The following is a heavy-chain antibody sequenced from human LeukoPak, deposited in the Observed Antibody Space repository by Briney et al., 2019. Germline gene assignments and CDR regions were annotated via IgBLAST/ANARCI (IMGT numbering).Heavy chain of an antibody. CDR1: GFTFSSYS. CDR2: ISSSSSTI. J-gene: IGHJ4*02. D-gene: IGHD1-26*01. Sequence: GGSLRLSCAASGFTFSSYSMNWVRQAPGKGLEWVSYISSSSSTIYYADSVKGRFTISRDNAKNSLYLQMNSLRAEDTAVYYCARGLFTGIVGATCFDYWGQGTLVTVSS. CDR3: ARGLFTGIVGATCFDY. V-gene: IGHV3-48*04.